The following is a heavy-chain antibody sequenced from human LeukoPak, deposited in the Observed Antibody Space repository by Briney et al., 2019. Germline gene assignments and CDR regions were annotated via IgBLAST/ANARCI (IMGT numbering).Heavy chain of an antibody. J-gene: IGHJ4*02. Sequence: GGSLRLSCAASGFTFSSYWMSWVRQAPGKGLEWVANIKQDGSEKYYVDSVKGRFTISRDNAKHSLFLQMNILRAEDTAVYYCARGSVCSGGTCYRGSDYWGQGTLVTVS. CDR1: GFTFSSYW. D-gene: IGHD2-15*01. V-gene: IGHV3-7*01. CDR2: IKQDGSEK. CDR3: ARGSVCSGGTCYRGSDY.